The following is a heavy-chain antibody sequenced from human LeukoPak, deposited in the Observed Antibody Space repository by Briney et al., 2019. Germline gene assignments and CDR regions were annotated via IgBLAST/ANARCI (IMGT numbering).Heavy chain of an antibody. CDR2: INPNSGGT. J-gene: IGHJ4*02. Sequence: ASVKVSCKASGYTFTGYYMHWVRQAPGQGLEWMGWINPNSGGTNYAQKFQGRVTMTRDTSISTAYMELSRLRSDDTAVYYCARDHSCDYGEDRIDYWGQGTLVTVSS. CDR3: ARDHSCDYGEDRIDY. D-gene: IGHD4-17*01. V-gene: IGHV1-2*02. CDR1: GYTFTGYY.